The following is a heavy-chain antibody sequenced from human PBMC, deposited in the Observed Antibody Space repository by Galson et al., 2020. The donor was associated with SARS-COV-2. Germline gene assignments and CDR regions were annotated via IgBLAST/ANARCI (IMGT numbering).Heavy chain of an antibody. J-gene: IGHJ5*02. V-gene: IGHV4-39*07. D-gene: IGHD3-3*01. CDR3: TRATLERLVMWLDT. Sequence: SETLSLTCTVSGGSISGSTYFWGWVRQPPGKGLEWIANIYYSGATYYNQSLKSRVTISVDTSKNQFSLKLTSVTAADTAVYYCTRATLERLVMWLDTWGQGSLGTVSS. CDR2: IYYSGAT. CDR1: GGSISGSTYF.